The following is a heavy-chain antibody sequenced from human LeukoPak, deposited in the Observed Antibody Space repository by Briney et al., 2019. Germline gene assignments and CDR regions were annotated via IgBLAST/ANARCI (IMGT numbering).Heavy chain of an antibody. CDR3: ARLIVVANFDI. D-gene: IGHD2-15*01. V-gene: IGHV3-7*01. CDR1: GFTFSSYT. Sequence: GGSLRLSCAASGFTFSSYTMNWVRQAPGKGLEWVANIKQDGSEKYYVDSVKGRFTISRDNAKNSLYLQMNSLRAEDTAVYYCARLIVVANFDIWGQGTMVTVSS. CDR2: IKQDGSEK. J-gene: IGHJ3*02.